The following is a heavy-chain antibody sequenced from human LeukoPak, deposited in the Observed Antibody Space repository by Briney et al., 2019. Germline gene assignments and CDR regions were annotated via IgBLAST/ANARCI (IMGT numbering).Heavy chain of an antibody. CDR1: GFSVSNTY. Sequence: PGGSLRLSCAASGFSVSNTYMSWVRQAPGKGLEWVSAISGSGGSTYYADSVKGRFTISRDNSKNTLYLQMNSLRAEDTAVYYCAKGANYYDSSGLNWFDPWGQGTLVTVSS. D-gene: IGHD3-22*01. J-gene: IGHJ5*02. CDR2: ISGSGGST. CDR3: AKGANYYDSSGLNWFDP. V-gene: IGHV3-23*01.